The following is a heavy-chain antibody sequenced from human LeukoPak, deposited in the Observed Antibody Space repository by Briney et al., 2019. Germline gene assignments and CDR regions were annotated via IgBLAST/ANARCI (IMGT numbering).Heavy chain of an antibody. J-gene: IGHJ4*02. CDR2: IIPIFGTA. CDR3: ARVGSGYDLMRRGPYYFDY. CDR1: GGTFSSYA. Sequence: ASVKVSCKASGGTFSSYAISWVRQAPGQGLEWMGGIIPIFGTANYAQKFQGRVTITADESTSTAYMELSSLRSEDTAVYYCARVGSGYDLMRRGPYYFDYWGQGTLVTASS. V-gene: IGHV1-69*13. D-gene: IGHD5-12*01.